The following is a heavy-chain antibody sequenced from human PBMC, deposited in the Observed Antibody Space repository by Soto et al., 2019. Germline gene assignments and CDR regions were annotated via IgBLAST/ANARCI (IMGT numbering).Heavy chain of an antibody. Sequence: GGSLRLSCAASGFTFSDYYMSWIRLAPGKGLEWVSYISSSGSTIYYADSVKGRFTISRDNAKNSLYLQMNSLRAEDTAVYYCARNIEGGTTYYYYYMDVWGKGTTVTVSS. CDR2: ISSSGSTI. V-gene: IGHV3-11*01. CDR3: ARNIEGGTTYYYYYMDV. D-gene: IGHD1-7*01. J-gene: IGHJ6*03. CDR1: GFTFSDYY.